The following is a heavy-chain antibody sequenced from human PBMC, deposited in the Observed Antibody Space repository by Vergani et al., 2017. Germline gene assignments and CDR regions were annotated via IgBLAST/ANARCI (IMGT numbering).Heavy chain of an antibody. CDR2: ISGSGGST. J-gene: IGHJ6*02. V-gene: IGHV3-23*01. D-gene: IGHD5-18*01. CDR3: AGTGYSYCRRGYYYYYGMDV. Sequence: EVQLLESGGGLVQPGGSLRLSCAASGFTFSSYAMSWVRQAPGKGLEWVSAISGSGGSTYYADSVKGRFTISRDNSKNTLYLQMNSLRAEDTAVYYCAGTGYSYCRRGYYYYYGMDVWGQGTMVTVSS. CDR1: GFTFSSYA.